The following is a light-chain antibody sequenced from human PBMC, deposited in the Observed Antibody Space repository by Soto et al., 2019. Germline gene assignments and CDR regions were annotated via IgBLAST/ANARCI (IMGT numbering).Light chain of an antibody. CDR3: MQSLQTPIT. J-gene: IGKJ5*01. CDR1: QSLLHSNGYNS. Sequence: DIVMTHSPLSLPVTPGEPASISCSSSQSLLHSNGYNSLDWYLQKPGQSPQLLIYLGSNRASGVPERFSGSGSGTDFTLKISSVEAEDVGVYYCMQSLQTPITFGQGTRLESK. CDR2: LGS. V-gene: IGKV2-28*01.